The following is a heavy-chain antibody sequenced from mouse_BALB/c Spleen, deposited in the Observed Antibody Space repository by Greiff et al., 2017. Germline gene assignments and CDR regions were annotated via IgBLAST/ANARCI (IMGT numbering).Heavy chain of an antibody. Sequence: VQLQQSGAELVRPGALVKLSCKASGFNIKDTYMHWVKQRPEQGLEWIGRIDPANGNTKYDPKFQGKATITADTSSNTAYLQLSSLTSEDTAVYYCAGLLQVAYWGQGTLVTVSA. CDR2: IDPANGNT. V-gene: IGHV14-3*02. CDR1: GFNIKDTY. J-gene: IGHJ3*01. CDR3: AGLLQVAY. D-gene: IGHD2-3*01.